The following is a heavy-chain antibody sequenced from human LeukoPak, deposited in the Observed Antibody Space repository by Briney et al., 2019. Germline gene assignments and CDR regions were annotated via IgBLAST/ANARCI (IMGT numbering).Heavy chain of an antibody. D-gene: IGHD3-16*01. CDR1: GFTLSSYN. CDR3: ARVYTRTWYLGYLHIDV. J-gene: IGHJ6*03. V-gene: IGHV3-21*01. CDR2: ISWRSSDI. Sequence: GGSLRLSCVASGFTLSSYNMKWVRQAPGKRLEWVSSISWRSSDIEYADAVRGRFTISRDIDKKSLYVQMKSLRVEATAVYYCARVYTRTWYLGYLHIDVWGKGTTVTVSS.